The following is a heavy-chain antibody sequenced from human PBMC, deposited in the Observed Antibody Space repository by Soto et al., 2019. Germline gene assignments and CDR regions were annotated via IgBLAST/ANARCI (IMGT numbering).Heavy chain of an antibody. CDR1: GYTFTSYG. CDR3: ARERPYFISTSGYVSNLFDS. J-gene: IGHJ5*01. D-gene: IGHD2-2*01. CDR2: ISAYNGNT. V-gene: IGHV1-18*01. Sequence: ASVKVSCKASGYTFTSYGISWVRQAPGQGLEWMGWISAYNGNTNYAQKLQGRVTMTTDTSTSTAYMELRSLRSDDTAVYYCARERPYFISTSGYVSNLFDSCGQGTLVTVYS.